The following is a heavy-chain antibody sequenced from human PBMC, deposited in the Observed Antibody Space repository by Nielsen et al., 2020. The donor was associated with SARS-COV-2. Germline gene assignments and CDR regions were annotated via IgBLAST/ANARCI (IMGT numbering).Heavy chain of an antibody. D-gene: IGHD4-17*01. CDR1: GGSISSYS. Sequence: SETLSLTCTVSGGSISSYSWSWIRQPPGKGLEWIGYIYYSGSTNYNPSLKSRVTISVDTSKNQFSLKLSSVTAADTAVYYCASGADDYGDPDAFDIWGQGTMVTVSS. J-gene: IGHJ3*02. V-gene: IGHV4-59*08. CDR2: IYYSGST. CDR3: ASGADDYGDPDAFDI.